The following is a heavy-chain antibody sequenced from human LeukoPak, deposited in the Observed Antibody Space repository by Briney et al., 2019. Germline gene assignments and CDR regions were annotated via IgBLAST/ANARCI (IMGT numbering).Heavy chain of an antibody. Sequence: GGSLRLSCAASGFTFSTYSMNWVRQAPGKGLEWVSSISGSSRYIYYADSVKGRFTISRDNAKNSMYLQMNSLRAEDTAVHYCAKDLGLSVGATPFDYWGQGTLVTVSS. V-gene: IGHV3-21*04. J-gene: IGHJ4*02. CDR3: AKDLGLSVGATPFDY. CDR2: ISGSSRYI. D-gene: IGHD1-26*01. CDR1: GFTFSTYS.